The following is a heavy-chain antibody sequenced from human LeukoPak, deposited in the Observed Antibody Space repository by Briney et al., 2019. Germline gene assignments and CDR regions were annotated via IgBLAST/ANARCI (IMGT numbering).Heavy chain of an antibody. CDR2: ISGSGGST. D-gene: IGHD4-23*01. V-gene: IGHV3-23*01. Sequence: GGSLRLSGAGSGFTFSSYAMSWVRQAPGKGLEWVSAISGSGGSTDYADSVKGRFTISRDNSKNTLYLQMNSLRAEDTAVYYCAKYIGGSIDKYYFDYWGQGTLVTVSS. CDR1: GFTFSSYA. CDR3: AKYIGGSIDKYYFDY. J-gene: IGHJ4*02.